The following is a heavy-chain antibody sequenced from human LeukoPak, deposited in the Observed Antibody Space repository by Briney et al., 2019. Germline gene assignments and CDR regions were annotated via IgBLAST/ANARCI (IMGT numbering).Heavy chain of an antibody. D-gene: IGHD3-10*01. CDR2: IYPGDSDT. Sequence: GESLKISCKGSGYSFTSYWIGWVRQMPGKGLEWMGIIYPGDSDTRYSPSFQGQVTISADKSINTAYLQWSSLKASDTGMYYCARDDYGSGSSFHIWGQGTMVTVSP. CDR1: GYSFTSYW. V-gene: IGHV5-51*01. J-gene: IGHJ3*02. CDR3: ARDDYGSGSSFHI.